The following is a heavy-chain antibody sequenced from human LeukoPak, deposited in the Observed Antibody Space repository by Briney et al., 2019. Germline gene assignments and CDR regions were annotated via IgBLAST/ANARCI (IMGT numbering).Heavy chain of an antibody. Sequence: PSETLSLTCAVSGGSISSSNWWSWVRQPPGKGLEWIGETYHSGSTNYNPSLKSRVTISVDKSKNQFSLKLSSVTAADTAVYYCARKIMITFGGVIVMYYFDYWGQGTLVTVSS. V-gene: IGHV4-4*02. CDR3: ARKIMITFGGVIVMYYFDY. D-gene: IGHD3-16*02. CDR2: TYHSGST. CDR1: GGSISSSNW. J-gene: IGHJ4*02.